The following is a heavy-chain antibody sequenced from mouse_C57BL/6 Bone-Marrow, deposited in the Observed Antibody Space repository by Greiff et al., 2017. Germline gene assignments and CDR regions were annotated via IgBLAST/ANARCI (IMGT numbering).Heavy chain of an antibody. V-gene: IGHV1-55*01. Sequence: QVQLQQSGAELVKPGASVKMSCKASGYTFTSYWITWVKQRPGQGLEWIGDIYPGSGSTNYNEKFKSKATLTVDTSSSTAYMQLSSLTSEDSAVYYCARRDTYYYAMDYWGQGTSVTVSS. CDR1: GYTFTSYW. J-gene: IGHJ4*01. CDR3: ARRDTYYYAMDY. CDR2: IYPGSGST.